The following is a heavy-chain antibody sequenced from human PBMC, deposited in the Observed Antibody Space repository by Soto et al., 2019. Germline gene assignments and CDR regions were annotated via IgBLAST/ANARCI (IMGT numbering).Heavy chain of an antibody. V-gene: IGHV3-23*01. CDR2: ISGSGGST. D-gene: IGHD3-22*01. CDR1: GFTFSSYA. J-gene: IGHJ4*02. Sequence: PGGSLRLSCAASGFTFSSYAMSWVRQAPGKGLEWVSAISGSGGSTYYADSVKGRFTISRDNSKNTLYLQMNSLRAEDTAVYYCAKVNVITMIVVVITTYFDYWGQGTLVTVSS. CDR3: AKVNVITMIVVVITTYFDY.